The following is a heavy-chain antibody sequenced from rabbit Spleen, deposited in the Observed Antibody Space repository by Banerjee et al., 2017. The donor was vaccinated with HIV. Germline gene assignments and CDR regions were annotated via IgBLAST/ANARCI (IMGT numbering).Heavy chain of an antibody. J-gene: IGHJ4*01. Sequence: QEQLVESGGGLVKPEGSLKLSCTASGFSLNNYWICWVRQAPGKGLELIACINTATGKGVYASWAKGRFAISKTSSTTVTLQMTSLTAADTATYFCARDLVGVIGWNFILWGPGTLVTVS. V-gene: IGHV1S45*01. D-gene: IGHD1-1*01. CDR3: ARDLVGVIGWNFIL. CDR2: INTATGKGV. CDR1: GFSLNNYW.